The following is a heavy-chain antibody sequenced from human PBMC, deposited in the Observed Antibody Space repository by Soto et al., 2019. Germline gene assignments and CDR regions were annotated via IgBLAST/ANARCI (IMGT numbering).Heavy chain of an antibody. V-gene: IGHV5-51*01. CDR3: ARHRLYSSSWTTFDY. CDR1: GYSFNSYG. Sequence: GESLKISCKGSGYSFNSYGIAWVRQMPGKGLEWLGIIYSGDSETRYSPSFEGQVTISAEKSINTAYLQWSSLTASDTAVYYCARHRLYSSSWTTFDYWGQGTLVTVSS. D-gene: IGHD2-2*01. J-gene: IGHJ4*02. CDR2: IYSGDSET.